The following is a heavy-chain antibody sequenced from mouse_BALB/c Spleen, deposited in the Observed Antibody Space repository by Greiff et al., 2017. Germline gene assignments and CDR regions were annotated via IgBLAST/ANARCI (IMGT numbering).Heavy chain of an antibody. CDR3: AREGYGNYVGAY. CDR1: GYSITSGYY. J-gene: IGHJ3*01. CDR2: ISYDGSN. Sequence: EVKLMESGPGLVKPSQSLSLTCSVTGYSITSGYYWNWIRQFPGNKLEWMGYISYDGSNNYNPSLKNRISITRDTSKNQFFLKLNSVTTEDTATYYCAREGYGNYVGAYWGQGTLVTVSA. V-gene: IGHV3-6*02. D-gene: IGHD2-10*02.